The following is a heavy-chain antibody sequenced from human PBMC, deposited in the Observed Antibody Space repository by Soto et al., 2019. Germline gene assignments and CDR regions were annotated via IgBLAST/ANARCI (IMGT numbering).Heavy chain of an antibody. CDR3: ARARCSSTSCYSSYYYYGMDV. J-gene: IGHJ6*02. CDR2: IYSGGST. CDR1: GFTVSSNY. Sequence: GGSLRLSCAASGFTVSSNYMSWVRQAPGKGLEWVSVIYSGGSTYYADSAKGRFTISRDNSKNTLYLQMNSLRAEDTAVYYCARARCSSTSCYSSYYYYGMDVWGQGTTVTVSS. D-gene: IGHD2-2*01. V-gene: IGHV3-53*01.